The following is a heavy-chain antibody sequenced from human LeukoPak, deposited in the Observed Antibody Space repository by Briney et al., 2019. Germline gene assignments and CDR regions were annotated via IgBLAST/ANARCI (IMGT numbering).Heavy chain of an antibody. D-gene: IGHD5-18*01. J-gene: IGHJ4*02. CDR3: ARGGRQLWLRSRFDY. CDR2: IYYSGST. Sequence: SETLSLTCTVSGGSISSYYWSWIRQPPGKGLEWIGYIYYSGSTNYNPSLKSRVTISVDTSKNQFSLKLSSVTAADTAVYYCARGGRQLWLRSRFDYWGQGTLVTVSS. V-gene: IGHV4-59*01. CDR1: GGSISSYY.